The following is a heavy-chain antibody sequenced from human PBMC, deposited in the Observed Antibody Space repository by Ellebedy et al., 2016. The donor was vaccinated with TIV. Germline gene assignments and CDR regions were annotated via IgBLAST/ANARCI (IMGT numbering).Heavy chain of an antibody. CDR3: ARDHSAPLLRGYFDL. V-gene: IGHV1-2*04. D-gene: IGHD2/OR15-2a*01. Sequence: AASVKVSCKASGYTFTGYYMHWVRQAPGQGLEWMGWINPNSGGTNYAQKFQGWVTMTRDTSISTAYMELSRLRSDDTAVYYCARDHSAPLLRGYFDLWGRGTLVTVSS. CDR2: INPNSGGT. J-gene: IGHJ2*01. CDR1: GYTFTGYY.